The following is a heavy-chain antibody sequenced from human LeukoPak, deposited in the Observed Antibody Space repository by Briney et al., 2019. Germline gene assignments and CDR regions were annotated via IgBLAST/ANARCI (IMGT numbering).Heavy chain of an antibody. CDR3: ARGPYGYNYFDY. Sequence: GRSLRLSCAASGFTFSGSAMHWVRQAPGKGLEYVSAISSNGGSTYYANSVKGRFTISRDNSKNTLYLQMGSLRAEDMAVYYCARGPYGYNYFDYWGQGTLVTVSS. CDR2: ISSNGGST. CDR1: GFTFSGSA. D-gene: IGHD5-24*01. J-gene: IGHJ4*02. V-gene: IGHV3-64*01.